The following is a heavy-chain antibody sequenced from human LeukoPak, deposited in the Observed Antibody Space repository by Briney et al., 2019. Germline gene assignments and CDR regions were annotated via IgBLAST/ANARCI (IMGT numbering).Heavy chain of an antibody. J-gene: IGHJ4*02. V-gene: IGHV4-39*01. D-gene: IGHD5-24*01. CDR1: GGSISSSGYY. CDR3: ARLRDGRWLLEY. Sequence: SETLSLTCTASGGSISSSGYYWGWIRQPPGKGLEWIASINYSGTTYYNPSLKSRVTISEDRSKNQFPLKLSSVTAADTAVYYCARLRDGRWLLEYWGQGTLVTVSS. CDR2: INYSGTT.